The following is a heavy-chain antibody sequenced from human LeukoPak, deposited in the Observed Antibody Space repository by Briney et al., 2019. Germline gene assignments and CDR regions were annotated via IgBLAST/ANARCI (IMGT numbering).Heavy chain of an antibody. D-gene: IGHD4-17*01. CDR3: ATQPPYYGANWFDP. CDR1: GGSISSGDYF. V-gene: IGHV4-30-4*08. J-gene: IGHJ5*02. CDR2: IYYSGST. Sequence: PSETLSLTCTVSGGSISSGDYFWSWIRQPPGKGLEWIGYIYYSGSTYYNPSLKSRVTISVDTSKNQFSLKLSSVTAADTAVYYCATQPPYYGANWFDPWGQGTLVTVSS.